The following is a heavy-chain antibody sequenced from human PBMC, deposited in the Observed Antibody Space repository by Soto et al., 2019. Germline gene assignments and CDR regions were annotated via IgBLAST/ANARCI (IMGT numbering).Heavy chain of an antibody. J-gene: IGHJ5*02. CDR1: GGSISRYY. CDR3: ARDPGSGSYYGWFDP. V-gene: IGHV4-59*01. D-gene: IGHD3-10*01. Sequence: SETLSLTCTVSGGSISRYYWNWIRQPPGKGLEWIGYIYYSGSTNYNPSLKSRVTISVDTSKNQFSLKLSSVTAADTAVYYCARDPGSGSYYGWFDPWGEGTLVTVSS. CDR2: IYYSGST.